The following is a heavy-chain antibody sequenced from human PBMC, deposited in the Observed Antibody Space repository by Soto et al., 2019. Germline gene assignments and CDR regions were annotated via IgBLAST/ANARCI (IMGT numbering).Heavy chain of an antibody. CDR2: ISGSGGST. Sequence: PGGSLRPSCAASGFTFSSYAMSWVRQAPGKGLEWVSAISGSGGSTYYADSEKGRFTISRDNSKNTLYLQMNSLRAEDTAVYYCANPGDRSANYYYYGMDVWGQGTTVTVSS. CDR3: ANPGDRSANYYYYGMDV. V-gene: IGHV3-23*01. D-gene: IGHD3-16*01. J-gene: IGHJ6*02. CDR1: GFTFSSYA.